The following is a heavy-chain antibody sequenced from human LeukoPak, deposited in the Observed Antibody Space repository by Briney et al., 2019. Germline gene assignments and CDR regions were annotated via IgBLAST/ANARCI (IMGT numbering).Heavy chain of an antibody. CDR1: GFIFIGYG. D-gene: IGHD3-3*02. Sequence: PGGSLRLSCAASGFIFIGYGMHWVRQAPGKGPEWVAFIRPDGHNKYYADSVKGRFMISRDNSKSTVDLQMNSLRGDDTAMYYCAKEGAASWDVDVWGKGTTVTVSS. CDR3: AKEGAASWDVDV. CDR2: IRPDGHNK. J-gene: IGHJ6*04. V-gene: IGHV3-30*02.